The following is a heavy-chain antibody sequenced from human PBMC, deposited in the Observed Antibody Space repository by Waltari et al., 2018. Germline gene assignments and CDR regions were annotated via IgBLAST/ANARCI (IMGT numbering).Heavy chain of an antibody. J-gene: IGHJ4*02. V-gene: IGHV4-59*01. Sequence: QVQLQESGPGLVKPSETLSLTCTVSGGPISSYYWGWIRQPPGKGLEWIGYIYYSGSTNYNPSLKSRVTISVDTSKNQFSLKLSSVTAADTAVYYCARGPAYDFWSGRFDYWGQGTLVTVSS. CDR2: IYYSGST. D-gene: IGHD3-3*01. CDR3: ARGPAYDFWSGRFDY. CDR1: GGPISSYY.